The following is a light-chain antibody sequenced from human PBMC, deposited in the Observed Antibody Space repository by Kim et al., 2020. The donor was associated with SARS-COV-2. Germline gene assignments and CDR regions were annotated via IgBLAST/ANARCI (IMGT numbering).Light chain of an antibody. V-gene: IGKV1-33*01. J-gene: IGKJ4*01. CDR3: QQYDNLPPLT. Sequence: SVGHRVNIPCQASQDISKYLNWYQQKPGKAPKLLIYDSSTLETGVPSRFRGNGSGTHYTFTITSLQPDDFATYYCQQYDNLPPLTFGGGTKVDIK. CDR2: DSS. CDR1: QDISKY.